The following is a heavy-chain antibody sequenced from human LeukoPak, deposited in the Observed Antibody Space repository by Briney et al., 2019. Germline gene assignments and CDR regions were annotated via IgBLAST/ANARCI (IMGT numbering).Heavy chain of an antibody. CDR1: GGTFSSYA. CDR2: IIPIFGTA. Sequence: SVKVSCKASGGTFSSYAISWVRQAPGQGLEWMGGIIPIFGTANYAQKFQGRVTITADESTSTAYMELSSLRSEDTAVYYCARTGITIFGVVIGGYFDYWGQGNMVTVSS. J-gene: IGHJ4*02. CDR3: ARTGITIFGVVIGGYFDY. V-gene: IGHV1-69*13. D-gene: IGHD3-3*01.